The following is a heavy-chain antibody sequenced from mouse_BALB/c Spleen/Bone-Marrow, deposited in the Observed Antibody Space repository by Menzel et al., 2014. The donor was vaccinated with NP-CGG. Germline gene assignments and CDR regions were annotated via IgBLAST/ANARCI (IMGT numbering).Heavy chain of an antibody. V-gene: IGHV5-9-4*01. CDR2: ISSGGSYT. CDR1: GFTFSSYA. D-gene: IGHD2-1*01. CDR3: AREEGNFLAY. Sequence: EVQVVESGGGLVKPGGSLKLSCAASGFTFSSYAMSWVRQSPEKRLEWVAEISSGGSYTYYPDTVTGRFTISRDNAKNTLYLEMGSLRSGDTAMYYCAREEGNFLAYWGQGTLVTVSA. J-gene: IGHJ3*01.